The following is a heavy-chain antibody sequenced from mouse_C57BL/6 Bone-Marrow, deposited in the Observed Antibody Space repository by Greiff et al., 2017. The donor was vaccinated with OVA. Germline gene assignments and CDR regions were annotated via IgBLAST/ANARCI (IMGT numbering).Heavy chain of an antibody. D-gene: IGHD2-3*01. Sequence: EVQRVESGGGLVQPGGSLKLSCAASGFTFSDYGMAWVRQAPRKGPEWVAFISNLAYSIYYADTVTGRFTISRGNAKNTLYLEMSSLRSEDTAMYYCARSGDGYYVDAMDYWGQGTSVTVSS. CDR3: ARSGDGYYVDAMDY. CDR1: GFTFSDYG. J-gene: IGHJ4*01. CDR2: ISNLAYSI. V-gene: IGHV5-15*01.